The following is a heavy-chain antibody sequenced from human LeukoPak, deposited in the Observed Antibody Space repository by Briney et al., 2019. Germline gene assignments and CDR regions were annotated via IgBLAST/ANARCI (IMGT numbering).Heavy chain of an antibody. D-gene: IGHD6-19*01. V-gene: IGHV6-1*01. CDR1: GDSVSSNSAA. CDR2: TYYRSKWYN. J-gene: IGHJ3*02. CDR3: ARVVVHSSGWFAVGSAFDI. Sequence: SQTLSLTCAISGDSVSSNSAAWNWIRQSPSRGLEWLGRTYYRSKWYNDYAVSVKSRITIKPDTSKNQFSLQLNSVTPEDTAVYFCARVVVHSSGWFAVGSAFDIWGQGTMVTVSS.